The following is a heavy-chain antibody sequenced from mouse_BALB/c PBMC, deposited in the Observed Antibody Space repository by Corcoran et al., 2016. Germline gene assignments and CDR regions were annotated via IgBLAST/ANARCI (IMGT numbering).Heavy chain of an antibody. D-gene: IGHD4-1*01. V-gene: IGHV14-3*02. CDR2: IDPANGKT. Sequence: VQLQHSGAELMTPGASVKLSCTASGFNIKDTYMHWVKHRPEQGLEWIGRIDPANGKTKYDPKFQGKATITADTSSNTAYLQLSSLTSEDTAVYYCANWDWYFDVWGAGTTVTVSS. CDR1: GFNIKDTY. J-gene: IGHJ1*01. CDR3: ANWDWYFDV.